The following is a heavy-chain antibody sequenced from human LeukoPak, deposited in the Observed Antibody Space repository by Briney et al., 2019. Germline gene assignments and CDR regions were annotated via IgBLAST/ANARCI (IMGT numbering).Heavy chain of an antibody. CDR3: ARDQCSSTSCYSGYYYMDA. V-gene: IGHV1-2*02. CDR1: GYTFTGYY. CDR2: INPNSGGT. Sequence: ASVKVSCKASGYTFTGYYMHWVRQAPGQGLEWMGWINPNSGGTNYAQKFQGRVTMTRDTSISTAYMELSRLRSDDTAVYYCARDQCSSTSCYSGYYYMDAWGKGTTVTVSS. D-gene: IGHD2-2*02. J-gene: IGHJ6*03.